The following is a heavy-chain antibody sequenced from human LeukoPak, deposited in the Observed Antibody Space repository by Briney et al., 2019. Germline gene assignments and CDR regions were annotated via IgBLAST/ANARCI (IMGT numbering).Heavy chain of an antibody. J-gene: IGHJ5*02. D-gene: IGHD3-10*01. V-gene: IGHV4-30-2*03. CDR1: GGSISSGGYS. CDR2: IYYSGST. CDR3: ARITGDGSGNWFDP. Sequence: SETLSLTCAVSGGSISSGGYSWSWIRQPPGKGLEWIGYIYYSGSTYYNPSLKSRVTISVDTSKNQFSLKLSSVTAADTAVYYCARITGDGSGNWFDPWGQGTLVTVSS.